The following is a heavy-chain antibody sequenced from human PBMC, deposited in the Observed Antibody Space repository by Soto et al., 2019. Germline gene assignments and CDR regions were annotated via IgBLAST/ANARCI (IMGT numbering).Heavy chain of an antibody. V-gene: IGHV3-23*01. CDR1: GFTSGTYA. CDR2: ISETSRAA. D-gene: IGHD3-10*01. Sequence: EVQLLESGGRLVQPGGSLTVSCAASGFTSGTYAITWVRQAPGKGLQWVSAISETSRAAYYADSVRGRFIISRDISKCTVHRPMNTLRAEDTAVYYCAKDSVTVTPHYGSLSAVWGQGTVVTVSS. J-gene: IGHJ3*01. CDR3: AKDSVTVTPHYGSLSAV.